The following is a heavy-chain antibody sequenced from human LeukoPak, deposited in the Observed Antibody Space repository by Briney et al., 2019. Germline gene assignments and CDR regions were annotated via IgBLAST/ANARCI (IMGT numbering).Heavy chain of an antibody. CDR1: GGSFNGYF. J-gene: IGHJ4*02. CDR3: ARAPYIRSWYQLPRGEDY. CDR2: ITNTGDT. Sequence: SETLSLTCAVSGGSFNGYFWTWIRQPPGKGLEWIGEITNTGDTKYNPSLNNRVTIAVDTSKRQFSLRLTSVTAADTAIYYCARAPYIRSWYQLPRGEDYWGQGTLVTVSS. D-gene: IGHD2-2*01. V-gene: IGHV4-34*01.